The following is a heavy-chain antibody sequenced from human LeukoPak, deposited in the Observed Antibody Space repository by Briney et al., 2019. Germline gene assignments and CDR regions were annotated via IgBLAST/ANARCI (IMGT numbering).Heavy chain of an antibody. Sequence: PGGSLRLSCAASGFTFSSYAMSWVRQAPGKGLEWVSAISGSGGSTYYADSVKGRFTISRDNSKNTLYLQMNSLRAEDTAVYYCAKDLEAGDNHYYYYYGMDVWGQGTTVTVSS. CDR2: ISGSGGST. J-gene: IGHJ6*02. D-gene: IGHD2-21*01. CDR3: AKDLEAGDNHYYYYYGMDV. CDR1: GFTFSSYA. V-gene: IGHV3-23*01.